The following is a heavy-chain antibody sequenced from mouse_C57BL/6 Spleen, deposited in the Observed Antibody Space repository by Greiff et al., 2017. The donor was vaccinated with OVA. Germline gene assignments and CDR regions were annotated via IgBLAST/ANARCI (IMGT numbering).Heavy chain of an antibody. CDR1: GYTFTSYW. V-gene: IGHV1-50*01. Sequence: QVQLQQPGAELVKPGASVKLSCKASGYTFTSYWMQWVKQRPGQGLEWIGEIDPSDSYTNYNQKFKGKATLTVDTSSSTAYMQLSSLTSEDSAVYYCARSGGAQTFDYWGQGTTLTVSS. CDR3: ARSGGAQTFDY. D-gene: IGHD3-2*02. CDR2: IDPSDSYT. J-gene: IGHJ2*01.